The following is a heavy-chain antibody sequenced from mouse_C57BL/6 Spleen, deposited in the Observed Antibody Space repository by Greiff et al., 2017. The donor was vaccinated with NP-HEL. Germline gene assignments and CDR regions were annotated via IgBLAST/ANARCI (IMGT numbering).Heavy chain of an antibody. CDR1: GFTFSSYA. D-gene: IGHD1-1*01. Sequence: DVKLQESGGGLVKPGGSLKLSCAASGFTFSSYAMSWVRQTPEKRLEWVATISDGGSYTYYPDNVKGRFTISRDNAKNNLYLQMSHLKSEDTAMYYCAREESSWDAMDYWGQGTSGTVSS. V-gene: IGHV5-4*01. CDR3: AREESSWDAMDY. J-gene: IGHJ4*01. CDR2: ISDGGSYT.